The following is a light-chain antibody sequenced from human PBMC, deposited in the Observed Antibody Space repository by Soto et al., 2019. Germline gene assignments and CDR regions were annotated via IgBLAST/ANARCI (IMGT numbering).Light chain of an antibody. V-gene: IGKV4-1*01. CDR3: QQYYSTPLT. CDR2: WAS. Sequence: DIVMTQSPDSLAVSLGERATINCKSSQSVLYSSNNKNYLAWYQQKPGQSPKLLIYWASTRESGVPDRFSGSRSGTDFTLTISSLQAEDVAVYYCQQYYSTPLTFGGGTKVEIK. J-gene: IGKJ4*01. CDR1: QSVLYSSNNKNY.